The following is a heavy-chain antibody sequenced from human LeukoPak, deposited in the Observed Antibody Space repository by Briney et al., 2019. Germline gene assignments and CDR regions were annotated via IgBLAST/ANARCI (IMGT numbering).Heavy chain of an antibody. D-gene: IGHD3-22*01. Sequence: GGSLRLSCAASGFTFSNYNMNWVRQAPGKGLEWVSVISSSSRYMYYADSVKGRFTISRDNAKNSLYLQMYSLRAEDTAVYYCARIDSSGYFPYYGMDVWGQGTTVTVSS. CDR1: GFTFSNYN. J-gene: IGHJ6*02. CDR2: ISSSSRYM. CDR3: ARIDSSGYFPYYGMDV. V-gene: IGHV3-21*06.